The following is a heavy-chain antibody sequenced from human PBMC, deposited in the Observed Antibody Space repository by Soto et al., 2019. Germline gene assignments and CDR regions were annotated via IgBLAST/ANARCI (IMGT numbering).Heavy chain of an antibody. CDR1: GYTCTSDD. CDR2: MNPNSGNT. Sequence: ASVKLSFKASGYTCTSDDISWVRQANGQGLEWMGWMNPNSGNTGYEQKCQGRVTMTRNTSISTAYMELSSLTYEDTAVYYCARCWHVRQQQLGRDAFDIRGHGTMVTV. V-gene: IGHV1-8*01. J-gene: IGHJ3*02. D-gene: IGHD6-13*01. CDR3: ARCWHVRQQQLGRDAFDI.